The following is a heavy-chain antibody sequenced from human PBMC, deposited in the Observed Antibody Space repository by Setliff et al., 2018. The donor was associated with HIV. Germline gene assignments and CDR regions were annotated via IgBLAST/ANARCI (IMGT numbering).Heavy chain of an antibody. CDR3: ASERSRGNYYYSMDV. Sequence: ASVKVSCKFSGYSFTDHYIHWVQQAPGRGLEWVGLVVPENPKTIYAEKFHGRVTITADTSTDTAYMELRNLTSDDTAIYYCASERSRGNYYYSMDVWGRGTMVTVSS. CDR1: GYSFTDHY. CDR2: VVPENPKT. J-gene: IGHJ6*03. V-gene: IGHV1-69-2*01.